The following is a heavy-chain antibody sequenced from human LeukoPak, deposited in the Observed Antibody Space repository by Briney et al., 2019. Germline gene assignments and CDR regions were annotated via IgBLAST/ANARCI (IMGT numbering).Heavy chain of an antibody. Sequence: ESLKISCXGSGYSFTSYWIGWVRQMPGKGLEWMGIIYPGDSDTRYSPSFQGQVTISADKSISTAYLQWSSLKASDTAMYYCARRGYSYGPGGYYYYMDVWGKGTTVTVSS. V-gene: IGHV5-51*01. D-gene: IGHD5-18*01. CDR3: ARRGYSYGPGGYYYYMDV. J-gene: IGHJ6*03. CDR1: GYSFTSYW. CDR2: IYPGDSDT.